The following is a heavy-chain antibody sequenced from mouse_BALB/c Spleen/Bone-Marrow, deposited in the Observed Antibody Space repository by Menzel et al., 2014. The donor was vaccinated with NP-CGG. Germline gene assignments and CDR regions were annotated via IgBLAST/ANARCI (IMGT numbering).Heavy chain of an antibody. CDR3: ARGIDYYAMDY. J-gene: IGHJ4*01. CDR2: ILPGSGST. Sequence: VQLQQSGAELMKPGASVKISCKATGYTFSSYWIEWVKQRPGHGLEWIGEILPGSGSTNYNEKFKGKATFTADTTSNTAYMQLSSLTSEDSAVYYCARGIDYYAMDYWGQGTSVTVSS. CDR1: GYTFSSYW. V-gene: IGHV1-9*01.